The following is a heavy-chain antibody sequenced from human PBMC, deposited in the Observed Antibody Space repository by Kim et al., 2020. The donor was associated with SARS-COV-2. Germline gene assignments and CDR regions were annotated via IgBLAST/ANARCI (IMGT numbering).Heavy chain of an antibody. CDR2: IIPILGIA. J-gene: IGHJ4*02. CDR1: GGTFSSYT. Sequence: SVKVSCKASGGTFSSYTISWVRQAPGQGLEWMGRIIPILGIANYAQKFQGRVTITADKSTSTAYMELSSLRSEDTAVYYCARDARPYCGGDCYPDYWGQGTLVTVSS. CDR3: ARDARPYCGGDCYPDY. D-gene: IGHD2-21*02. V-gene: IGHV1-69*04.